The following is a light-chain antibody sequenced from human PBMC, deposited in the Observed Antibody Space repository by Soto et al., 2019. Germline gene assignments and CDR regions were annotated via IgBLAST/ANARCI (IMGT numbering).Light chain of an antibody. J-gene: IGKJ3*01. V-gene: IGKV3-20*01. CDR1: DGVAGRS. CDR3: QQCGSSPFT. CDR2: GAS. Sequence: IVLTQSPTTLFLSPGESATLSCRASDGVAGRSLAWYQQNPGQAPRLLIAGASIRATGIPDWFSGRGSATDFTLTISRLESEYVAVYFWQQCGSSPFTFGPGTKVDIK.